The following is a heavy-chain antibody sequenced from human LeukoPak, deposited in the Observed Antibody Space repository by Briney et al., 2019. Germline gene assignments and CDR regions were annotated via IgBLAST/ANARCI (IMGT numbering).Heavy chain of an antibody. V-gene: IGHV4-61*01. CDR3: ARYYDSSLDAFDI. J-gene: IGHJ3*02. Sequence: PSETLSLTCTVSGGPVSSGSYYWSWIRQPPGKGLEWIGYIYYSGSTNYNPSLKSRVTISGDTSKNQFSLKLSSVTAADTAVYYCARYYDSSLDAFDIWGQGTMVTVSS. CDR1: GGPVSSGSYY. D-gene: IGHD3-22*01. CDR2: IYYSGST.